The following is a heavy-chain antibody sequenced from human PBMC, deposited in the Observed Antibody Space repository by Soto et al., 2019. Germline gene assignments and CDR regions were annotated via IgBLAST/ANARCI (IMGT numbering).Heavy chain of an antibody. D-gene: IGHD2-2*01. Sequence: QVQLVQSGAEVKKPGASVKVSCKASGYTFTSYGISWVRQAPGQGLEWMGWISAYNGNTNYAQKLQGRVTMTTDTSTSTAYMERRSMGSADTAVYYWARGVVPAGMSWFDPWGQGTLVTVSS. V-gene: IGHV1-18*01. CDR2: ISAYNGNT. CDR1: GYTFTSYG. CDR3: ARGVVPAGMSWFDP. J-gene: IGHJ5*02.